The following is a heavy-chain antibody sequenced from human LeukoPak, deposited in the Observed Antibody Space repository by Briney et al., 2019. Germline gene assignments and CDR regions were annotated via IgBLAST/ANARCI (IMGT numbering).Heavy chain of an antibody. CDR2: MSSSGIS. D-gene: IGHD3-9*01. V-gene: IGHV4-61*10. Sequence: SETLSLTCTVSNGSISSDIYFWSWIRQPAGKGLEWIGRMSSSGISTYSPSLKSRVTISVDTSKNQFSLKLSSVTAADTAVYYCARGQTYYDILTGYFLWYFDLWGRGTLVTVSS. CDR1: NGSISSDIYF. CDR3: ARGQTYYDILTGYFLWYFDL. J-gene: IGHJ2*01.